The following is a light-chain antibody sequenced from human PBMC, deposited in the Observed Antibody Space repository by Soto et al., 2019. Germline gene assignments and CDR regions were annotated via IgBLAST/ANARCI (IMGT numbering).Light chain of an antibody. CDR3: LQQCTKPIT. CDR2: WAS. Sequence: DIVLTQSPDALAVSLGKRATMNCKSSQSVLSSSNNKNYLAWYQQKPGQPPKLLISWASIRESGVPDRFTGSASGTDFTRTITSLQADDVAVYYCLQQCTKPITFGGVTNVVIK. V-gene: IGKV4-1*01. CDR1: QSVLSSSNNKNY. J-gene: IGKJ4*01.